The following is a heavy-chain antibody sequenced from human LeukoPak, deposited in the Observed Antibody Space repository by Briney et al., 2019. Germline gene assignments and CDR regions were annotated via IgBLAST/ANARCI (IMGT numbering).Heavy chain of an antibody. CDR3: ARGLGNDGIFDY. CDR1: GGTFSSYA. D-gene: IGHD1-1*01. CDR2: MNPNSGNT. Sequence: GASVKVSCKASGGTFSSYAISWVRQATGQGLEWMGWMNPNSGNTGYAQKFQGRVTMTRNTSISTAYMELSSLRSEDTAVYYCARGLGNDGIFDYWGQGTLVTVSS. V-gene: IGHV1-8*02. J-gene: IGHJ4*02.